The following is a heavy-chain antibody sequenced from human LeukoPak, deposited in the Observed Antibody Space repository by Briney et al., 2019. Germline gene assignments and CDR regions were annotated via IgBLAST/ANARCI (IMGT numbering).Heavy chain of an antibody. J-gene: IGHJ6*02. CDR1: GFTFSSYA. CDR3: ATVRGVHYYGMDV. Sequence: PGGSLRLSCAASGFTFSSYAMSWVRQAPGKGLEWVSAISGSGGSTYYADSVKGRFTISRDNSKNTLYLQMNSLRAEDTAVYYCATVRGVHYYGMDVWGQGTTVTVSS. CDR2: ISGSGGST. V-gene: IGHV3-23*01. D-gene: IGHD3-10*01.